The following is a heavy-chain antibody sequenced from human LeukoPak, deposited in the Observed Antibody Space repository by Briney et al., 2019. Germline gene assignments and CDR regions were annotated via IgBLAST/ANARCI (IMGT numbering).Heavy chain of an antibody. Sequence: GGSLRLSCAASGFTFSSYSMTWVRQAPGKGLEWVSSISSSSSYIYYADSVKGRFTISRDNAKNSLYLQMNSLRAEDTAVYYCARDLRLGSGDYWGQGTLVTVSS. V-gene: IGHV3-21*01. J-gene: IGHJ4*02. CDR1: GFTFSSYS. CDR3: ARDLRLGSGDY. D-gene: IGHD3-10*01. CDR2: ISSSSSYI.